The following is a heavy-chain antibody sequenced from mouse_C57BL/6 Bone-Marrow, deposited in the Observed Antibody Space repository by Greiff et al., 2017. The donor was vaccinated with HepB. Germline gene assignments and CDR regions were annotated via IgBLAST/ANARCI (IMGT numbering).Heavy chain of an antibody. D-gene: IGHD1-1*01. J-gene: IGHJ3*01. Sequence: EVKVVESGEGLVKPGGSLKLSCAASGFTLSSYAMSWVRQTPEKRLEWVAYISSGGDYIYYADTVKGRFTISRDNARNTLYLQMSSLKSEDTAMYYCTRGGYYGTWFAYWGQGTLVTVSA. CDR2: ISSGGDYI. CDR1: GFTLSSYA. V-gene: IGHV5-9-1*02. CDR3: TRGGYYGTWFAY.